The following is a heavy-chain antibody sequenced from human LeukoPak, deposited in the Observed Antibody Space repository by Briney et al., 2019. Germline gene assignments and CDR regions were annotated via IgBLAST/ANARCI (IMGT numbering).Heavy chain of an antibody. V-gene: IGHV3-74*01. J-gene: IGHJ3*02. CDR3: ARRGAAGGAFDI. Sequence: GGSLRLSCAASGFTFSSYWMHWVRQAPGKGLVWVSRINSDGSSTTYADSVKGRFTISRDNAKNTLYLQMNSLRAEDTAVYYCARRGAAGGAFDIWGQGTMVTVSS. CDR1: GFTFSSYW. CDR2: INSDGSST. D-gene: IGHD4-23*01.